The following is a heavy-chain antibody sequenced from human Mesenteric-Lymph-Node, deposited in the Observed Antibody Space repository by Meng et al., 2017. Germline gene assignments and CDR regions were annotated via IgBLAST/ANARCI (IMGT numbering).Heavy chain of an antibody. CDR3: ARDYYDSSGYYYYYGMDV. V-gene: IGHV1-69*13. J-gene: IGHJ6*02. CDR1: GGAFSTFA. Sequence: SVKVSCKASGGAFSTFAISWMRQAPGQGLEWMGGIIPTFGTPNYAQRFQDRVTITADESTSTAYLELNNLRFEDTAVYYCARDYYDSSGYYYYYGMDVWGQGTTVTVSS. D-gene: IGHD3-22*01. CDR2: IIPTFGTP.